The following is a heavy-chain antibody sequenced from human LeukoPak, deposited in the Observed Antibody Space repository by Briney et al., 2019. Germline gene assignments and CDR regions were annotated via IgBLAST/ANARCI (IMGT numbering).Heavy chain of an antibody. CDR3: ATPRYSGSYGDAFDI. CDR2: VDPEDGET. V-gene: IGHV1-69-2*01. D-gene: IGHD1-26*01. J-gene: IGHJ3*02. CDR1: GYTFTDYY. Sequence: ASVKTSCKVSGYTFTDYYMHWVQQAPGKGLEWMGLVDPEDGETIYAEKFQGRVTITADTSTDTAYMELSSLRSEDTAVYYCATPRYSGSYGDAFDIWGQGTMVTVS.